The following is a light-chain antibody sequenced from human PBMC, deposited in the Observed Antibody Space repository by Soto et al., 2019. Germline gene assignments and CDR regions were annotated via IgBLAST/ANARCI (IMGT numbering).Light chain of an antibody. V-gene: IGLV2-14*01. CDR3: SSYRSSSTLYV. Sequence: QSALTQPASVSGSPGQSITISCTGSSSDDGGYKYVSWYQQYPGKAPKLLIYEVSNRPSGVSNRFSGSKSGNTASLTISGLQAEDEADHYCSSYRSSSTLYVFGTGTKVTVL. CDR2: EVS. CDR1: SSDDGGYKY. J-gene: IGLJ1*01.